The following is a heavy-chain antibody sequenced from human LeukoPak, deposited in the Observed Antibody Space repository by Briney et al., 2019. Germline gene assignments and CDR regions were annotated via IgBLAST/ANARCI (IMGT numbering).Heavy chain of an antibody. CDR2: ISHSGST. J-gene: IGHJ2*01. CDR3: ARRLVAVAATRRYFDL. V-gene: IGHV4-34*01. D-gene: IGHD6-19*01. CDR1: GGSFSGYY. Sequence: SETLSLTCAVYGGSFSGYYWSWIRQPPGKGLEWIGEISHSGSTNYNPSLKSRVTISVDTSKNQFSLKLSSVTAADTAVYYCARRLVAVAATRRYFDLWGRGTLVTVSS.